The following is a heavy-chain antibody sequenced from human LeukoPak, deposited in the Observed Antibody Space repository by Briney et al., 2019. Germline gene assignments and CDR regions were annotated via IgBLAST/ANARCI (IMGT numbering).Heavy chain of an antibody. D-gene: IGHD3-16*02. CDR1: GGSFSGYY. V-gene: IGHV4-34*01. CDR2: INHSGST. J-gene: IGHJ6*03. Sequence: TSETLSLTCAVYGGSFSGYYWSWIRQPPGKGLEWIGEINHSGSTNYNPSLKSRVTISVDTSTNQFSLKLSSVTAADTAVYYYARLNVWGSYRRSYYYYMDVWGKGTTVTISS. CDR3: ARLNVWGSYRRSYYYYMDV.